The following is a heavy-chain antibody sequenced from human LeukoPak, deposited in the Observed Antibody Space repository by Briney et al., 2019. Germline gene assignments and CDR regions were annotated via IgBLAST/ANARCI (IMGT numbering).Heavy chain of an antibody. Sequence: ASVKVSCKASGYTFTGYYIHWVRQAPGQGLEWMGRINPNNGGTNYAQKFQGKVTMTRDMSMSTAYMELSRLRSVDTAVYYCAGEDNSSGYRPFDIWGQGTMVTVPS. J-gene: IGHJ3*02. CDR1: GYTFTGYY. CDR3: AGEDNSSGYRPFDI. V-gene: IGHV1-2*06. CDR2: INPNNGGT. D-gene: IGHD3-22*01.